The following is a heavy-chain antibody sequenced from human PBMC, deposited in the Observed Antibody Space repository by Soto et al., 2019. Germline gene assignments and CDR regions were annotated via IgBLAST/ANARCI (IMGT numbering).Heavy chain of an antibody. Sequence: EVQLVESGGGLVKPGGSLRLSCAASGFTFSNAWMSWVRQSPGKGLEWVGRIKSKTDGGTTDYAAPVKGRFTISSDDSKNTMYLQMNSVKTEDPAVYYCTTDGPTVVTPIWGMYVWGQGTTVTVSS. CDR3: TTDGPTVVTPIWGMYV. CDR2: IKSKTDGGTT. D-gene: IGHD4-17*01. J-gene: IGHJ6*02. V-gene: IGHV3-15*01. CDR1: GFTFSNAW.